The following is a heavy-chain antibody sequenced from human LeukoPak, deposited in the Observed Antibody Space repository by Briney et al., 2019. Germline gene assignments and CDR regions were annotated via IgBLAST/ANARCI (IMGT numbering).Heavy chain of an antibody. D-gene: IGHD6-13*01. J-gene: IGHJ4*02. CDR3: ASSSWYYYFDY. CDR2: IKQDGSEK. Sequence: PGGSLRLSCAASGFTFSDYSMSWIRQAPGKGLEWVANIKQDGSEKYYVDSVKGRFTISRDNAKNSLYLQMNSLRAEDTAVYYCASSSWYYYFDYWGQGTLVTVSS. V-gene: IGHV3-7*01. CDR1: GFTFSDYS.